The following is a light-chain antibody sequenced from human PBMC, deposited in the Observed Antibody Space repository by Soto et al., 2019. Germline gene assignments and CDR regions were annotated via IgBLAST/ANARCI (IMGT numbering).Light chain of an antibody. CDR2: DAS. Sequence: EIVLTQSPATLSLSPGERATLSCRASQSVDTYLGWYQQKPGQAPRLLIYDASNRATGIPARFSGGGSGTDFTHTISSLEPEGFAVYYCQQRYNWPKTFGGGTKVEIK. J-gene: IGKJ4*01. CDR1: QSVDTY. CDR3: QQRYNWPKT. V-gene: IGKV3-11*01.